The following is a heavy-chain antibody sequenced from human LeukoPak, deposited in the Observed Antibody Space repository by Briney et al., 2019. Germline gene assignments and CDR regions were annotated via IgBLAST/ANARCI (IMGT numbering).Heavy chain of an antibody. Sequence: SETLSLTCAVYGGSFSGYYWSWIRQPPGKGLEWIGEINHSGSTNYNPSLKSRVTISVDTSKNQFSLKLSSGTAADTAVYYCARGCVATVTTRRDNWFDPWGQGTLVTVSS. CDR2: INHSGST. CDR3: ARGCVATVTTRRDNWFDP. V-gene: IGHV4-34*01. CDR1: GGSFSGYY. D-gene: IGHD4-17*01. J-gene: IGHJ5*02.